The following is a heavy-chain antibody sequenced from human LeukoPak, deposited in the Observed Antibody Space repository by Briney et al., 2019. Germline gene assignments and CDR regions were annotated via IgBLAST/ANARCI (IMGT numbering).Heavy chain of an antibody. J-gene: IGHJ5*01. Sequence: SETLSLTCSVSGGSIASSSYYWGWIRQPPGKGLEWIGSVFRTGTAYYSASLKSRVSISVDTSKNDFALKLASVTAADTAMYFCARRVGFYGSGSLNYFDPWGQGILVSVSS. D-gene: IGHD3-10*01. CDR2: VFRTGTA. CDR3: ARRVGFYGSGSLNYFDP. CDR1: GGSIASSSYY. V-gene: IGHV4-39*02.